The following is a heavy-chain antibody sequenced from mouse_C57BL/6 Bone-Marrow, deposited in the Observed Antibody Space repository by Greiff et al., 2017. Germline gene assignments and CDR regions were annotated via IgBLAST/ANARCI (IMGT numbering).Heavy chain of an antibody. V-gene: IGHV1-55*01. D-gene: IGHD1-1*01. J-gene: IGHJ1*03. CDR2: IYPGSGST. Sequence: QVQLQQPGAELVKPGASVKMSCKASGYTFTSYWITWVKQRPGQGLEWIGDIYPGSGSTNYNEKFKSKATLTVDTSSSTAYMQLSSLTSEDSAVYYCARTPPITTVLARYWYFYVWGTGTTVTVSS. CDR1: GYTFTSYW. CDR3: ARTPPITTVLARYWYFYV.